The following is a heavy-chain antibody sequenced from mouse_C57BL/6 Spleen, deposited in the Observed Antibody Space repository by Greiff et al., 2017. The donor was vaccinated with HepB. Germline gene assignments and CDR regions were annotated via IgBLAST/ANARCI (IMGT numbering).Heavy chain of an antibody. D-gene: IGHD2-5*01. V-gene: IGHV1-54*01. CDR3: ARSGAYYSNYDYAMDY. Sequence: LVESGAELVRPGTSVKVSCKASGYAFTNYLIEWVKQRPGQGLEWIGVINPGSGGTNYNEKFKGKATLTADKSSSTAYMQLSSLTSEDSAVYFCARSGAYYSNYDYAMDYWGQGTSVTVSS. J-gene: IGHJ4*01. CDR1: GYAFTNYL. CDR2: INPGSGGT.